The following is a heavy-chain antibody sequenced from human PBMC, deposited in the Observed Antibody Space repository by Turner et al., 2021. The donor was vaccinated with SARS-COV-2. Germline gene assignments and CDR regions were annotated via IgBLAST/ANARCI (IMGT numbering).Heavy chain of an antibody. V-gene: IGHV3-48*01. CDR2: ISSSSSTT. CDR1: GFTFSSYS. J-gene: IGHJ4*02. D-gene: IGHD6-19*01. Sequence: EVQLVESGGGLVQPGGSLRLSCAASGFTFSSYSMNWVRQAPGKGLDWVSYISSSSSTTYYADSVKGRFTISRDNAKNSLYLQMNSLRAEDTAVYYCARDLGSIAVANWGQGTLVTVSS. CDR3: ARDLGSIAVAN.